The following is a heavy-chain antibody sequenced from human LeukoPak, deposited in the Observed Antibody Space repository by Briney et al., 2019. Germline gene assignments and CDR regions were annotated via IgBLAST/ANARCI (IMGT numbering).Heavy chain of an antibody. Sequence: EASVKVSCKASGFTFTSSAMQWVRQARGQRLEWIGWIVVGSGNTNYAQKFQERVTITRDMSTSTAYMELSSLRSEDTAVYYCAAGPLPDIVLMVYAVYGMDVWGQGTTVTVSS. J-gene: IGHJ6*02. D-gene: IGHD2-8*01. CDR3: AAGPLPDIVLMVYAVYGMDV. V-gene: IGHV1-58*02. CDR1: GFTFTSSA. CDR2: IVVGSGNT.